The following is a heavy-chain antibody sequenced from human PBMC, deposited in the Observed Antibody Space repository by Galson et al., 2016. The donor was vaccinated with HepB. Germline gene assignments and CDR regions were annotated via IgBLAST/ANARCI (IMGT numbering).Heavy chain of an antibody. CDR1: GFTFSDAW. CDR3: STQGPRTLLLAGLSPSSSDY. V-gene: IGHV3-15*07. J-gene: IGHJ4*02. Sequence: SLRLSCAVSGFTFSDAWMKWVRQAPGKGLEWVGRIKRESDGGTTDYAAPVKGRFTISRDDSKNTLYLQMHSLKTEDTAVYYCSTQGPRTLLLAGLSPSSSDYWGQGTLVTVSS. CDR2: IKRESDGGTT. D-gene: IGHD3-16*02.